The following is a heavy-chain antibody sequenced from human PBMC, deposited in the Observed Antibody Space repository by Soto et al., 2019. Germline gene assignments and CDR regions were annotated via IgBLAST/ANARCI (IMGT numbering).Heavy chain of an antibody. CDR3: AKGYCSSTSCLYYFDY. D-gene: IGHD2-2*01. Sequence: TSETLSLTCAVYGVSFSGYYWSWIRQPPGKGLEWIGEINHSGSTNYNPSLKSRVTISVDTSKNQFSLKLSSVTAADTAVYYCAKGYCSSTSCLYYFDYWGQGTLVTVSS. J-gene: IGHJ4*02. V-gene: IGHV4-34*01. CDR1: GVSFSGYY. CDR2: INHSGST.